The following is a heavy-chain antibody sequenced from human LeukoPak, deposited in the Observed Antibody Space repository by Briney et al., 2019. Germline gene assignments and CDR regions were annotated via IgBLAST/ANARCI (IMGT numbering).Heavy chain of an antibody. V-gene: IGHV4-59*01. D-gene: IGHD3-22*01. CDR1: GGSISSYY. CDR2: MYYSGST. Sequence: SETLSLTCTVSGGSISSYYWSWIRQPPGKGLEWIGHMYYSGSTNYNPSLKSRVTISVDTSKNQFSLKLSSVTAADTAVYYCASGGPLDISGYSYWIRFDPWGQGTLVTVSS. CDR3: ASGGPLDISGYSYWIRFDP. J-gene: IGHJ5*02.